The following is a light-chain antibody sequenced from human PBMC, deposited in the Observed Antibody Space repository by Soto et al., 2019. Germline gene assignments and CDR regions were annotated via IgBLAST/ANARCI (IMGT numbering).Light chain of an antibody. CDR3: QQYETFSGT. Sequence: DLPITQSASPLSTAVGDPVPLTPTASQSVSGWLAWYQQKPGEAPKLLIYDASALPRGVPSRFSGSGSGTKFTLTIASLQPDDFATYYCQQYETFSGTFGPGAKVDI. J-gene: IGKJ1*01. CDR2: DAS. CDR1: QSVSGW. V-gene: IGKV1-5*01.